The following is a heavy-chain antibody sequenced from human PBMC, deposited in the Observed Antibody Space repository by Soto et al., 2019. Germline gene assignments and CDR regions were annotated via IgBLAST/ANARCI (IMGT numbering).Heavy chain of an antibody. D-gene: IGHD3-3*01. Sequence: ASVKVSCKVSGYTLTELSIHWVRQAPGKGLEWMGGFDPEDGETIYAQRFQGRVTMTEDTSTDTAYMELSSLRSEDTAVYYCATRAFRFGRGAFDIWGQGTMVTVSS. CDR2: FDPEDGET. J-gene: IGHJ3*02. V-gene: IGHV1-24*01. CDR1: GYTLTELS. CDR3: ATRAFRFGRGAFDI.